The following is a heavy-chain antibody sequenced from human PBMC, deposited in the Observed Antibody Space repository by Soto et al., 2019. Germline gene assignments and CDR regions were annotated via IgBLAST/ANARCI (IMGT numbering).Heavy chain of an antibody. Sequence: EVQLLESGGGGVQPGGSLRLSCAASGFIFSDYAMTWVRQTPGKGLEWVSAITSSGSSTYFADSLKGRITISRDNSKNTLSLQMDSLGVEDTAIYYCATGVEGYVVSSFDSWGQGALVTVSS. CDR1: GFIFSDYA. J-gene: IGHJ4*02. V-gene: IGHV3-23*01. CDR2: ITSSGSST. D-gene: IGHD5-12*01. CDR3: ATGVEGYVVSSFDS.